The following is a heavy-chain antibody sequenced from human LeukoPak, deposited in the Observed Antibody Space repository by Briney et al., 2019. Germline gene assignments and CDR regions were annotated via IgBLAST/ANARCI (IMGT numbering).Heavy chain of an antibody. CDR3: AILVGANDFDY. V-gene: IGHV1-46*01. CDR2: INPSGGST. D-gene: IGHD1-26*01. CDR1: GYTFTSYY. J-gene: IGHJ4*02. Sequence: GASVTVSCKASGYTFTSYYMHWVRQAPGQGLEWMGIINPSGGSTSYAQKFQGRVTMTRDTSTSTVYMELSSLRSEDTAVYYCAILVGANDFDYWGQGTLVTVSS.